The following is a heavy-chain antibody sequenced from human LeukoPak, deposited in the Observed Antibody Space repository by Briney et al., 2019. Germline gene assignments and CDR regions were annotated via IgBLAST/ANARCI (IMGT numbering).Heavy chain of an antibody. Sequence: GGSLRLSCAASGFTFSIYEMNWVRQAPGKGLEWVAYIDTRGRTIKYAESVKGRFTISRDTAKSSLYLQMNSLRSEDTAVYYCARDAKDQLRTGSTFDYWGQGTLVTVSS. CDR1: GFTFSIYE. V-gene: IGHV3-48*03. J-gene: IGHJ4*02. CDR3: ARDAKDQLRTGSTFDY. CDR2: IDTRGRTI. D-gene: IGHD3-10*01.